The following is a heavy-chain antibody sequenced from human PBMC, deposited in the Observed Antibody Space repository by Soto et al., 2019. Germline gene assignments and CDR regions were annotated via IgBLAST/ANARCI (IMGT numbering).Heavy chain of an antibody. CDR2: VNPNNGDT. V-gene: IGHV1-8*01. CDR1: GYTFSNYD. D-gene: IGHD3-10*01. J-gene: IGHJ4*02. CDR3: AKVSRKGSSIDFDY. Sequence: QVQLVQSGAELKKPGASVKVSCKASGYTFSNYDMNWVRQATGHGPEWIGWVNPNNGDTGYAQKFQGRVSLTTDLSTTTAYMELTSLRSEDTAIYYCAKVSRKGSSIDFDYWCQGTLITVSS.